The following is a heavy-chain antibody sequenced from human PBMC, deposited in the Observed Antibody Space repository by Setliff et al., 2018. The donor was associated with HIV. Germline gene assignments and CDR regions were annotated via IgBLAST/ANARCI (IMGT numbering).Heavy chain of an antibody. CDR2: ISGSGGST. CDR3: ANEGAAGDDAFDI. V-gene: IGHV3-23*01. J-gene: IGHJ3*02. D-gene: IGHD6-13*01. CDR1: GFTFSTYP. Sequence: GGSLRLSCAASGFTFSTYPMSWVRQAPGKGLEWVSGISGSGGSTYYADSVKGRFTISRDNSKNTLYLQMNSLRAEDTAVYYCANEGAAGDDAFDIWGQGTMVTVSS.